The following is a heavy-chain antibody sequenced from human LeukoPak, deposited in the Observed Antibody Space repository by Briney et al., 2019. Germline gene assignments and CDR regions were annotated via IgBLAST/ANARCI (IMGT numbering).Heavy chain of an antibody. Sequence: RASVKVSCKASGYTFTGYYMHRVRQAPGQGLEWMGWINPNSGGTNYAQKFQGRVTMTRDTSISTAYMELSRLRSDDTAVYYCARTPLYCSSTSCYYSWFDPWGQGTLVTVSS. J-gene: IGHJ5*02. CDR3: ARTPLYCSSTSCYYSWFDP. D-gene: IGHD2-2*01. CDR1: GYTFTGYY. V-gene: IGHV1-2*02. CDR2: INPNSGGT.